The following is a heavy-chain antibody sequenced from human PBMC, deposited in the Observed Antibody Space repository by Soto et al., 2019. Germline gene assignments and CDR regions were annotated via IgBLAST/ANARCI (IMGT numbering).Heavy chain of an antibody. Sequence: QVQLQESGPGLVKPSQTLSLTCTVSGGSISSGGYYWSWIRQHPGKGLEWIGYIYYSGSTYYNPSLESRVTISVDTSKNQFSLKLSSVTAADTAVYYCARDVRYFTVGWFDPWGQGTLVTVSS. J-gene: IGHJ5*02. V-gene: IGHV4-31*03. CDR3: ARDVRYFTVGWFDP. CDR1: GGSISSGGYY. D-gene: IGHD3-9*01. CDR2: IYYSGST.